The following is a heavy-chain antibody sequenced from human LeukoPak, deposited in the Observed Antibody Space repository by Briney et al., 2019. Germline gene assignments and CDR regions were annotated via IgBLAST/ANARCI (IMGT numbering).Heavy chain of an antibody. D-gene: IGHD6-19*01. CDR1: GFTFSSYA. CDR3: AKMYSSGWYPYYYYYMDV. J-gene: IGHJ6*03. Sequence: GGSLRLSCAASGFTFSSYAMSWVRQAPGKGLEWVAFIRYDGSNKYYADSVKGRFTISRDNSKNTLYLQMNSLRAEDTAVYYCAKMYSSGWYPYYYYYMDVWGKGTTVTISS. CDR2: IRYDGSNK. V-gene: IGHV3-30*02.